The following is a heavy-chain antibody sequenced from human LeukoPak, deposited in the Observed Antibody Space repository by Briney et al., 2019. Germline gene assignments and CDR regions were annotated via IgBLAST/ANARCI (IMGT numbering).Heavy chain of an antibody. CDR1: GFTFSAYW. CDR3: VRMNYVSSGWGAPFDH. J-gene: IGHJ4*02. CDR2: VNADERST. D-gene: IGHD1-7*01. Sequence: GGSLRLSCAVSGFTFSAYWTHWVRQAPGKGLVWVSRVNADERSTAYADSVKGRFTISRDNAKNSLYLQMNSLRAEDTALYYCVRMNYVSSGWGAPFDHWGQGTLVTVSS. V-gene: IGHV3-74*03.